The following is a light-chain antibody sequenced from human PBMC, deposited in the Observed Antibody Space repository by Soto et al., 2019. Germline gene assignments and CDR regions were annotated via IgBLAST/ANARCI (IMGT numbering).Light chain of an antibody. CDR1: SSDVGRYKS. V-gene: IGLV2-8*01. CDR3: SSYAGSNNWV. CDR2: EVT. Sequence: QSALTQPPSASGSPGQSVTISCTGTSSDVGRYKSVSWYQQHPGKAPKLMIYEVTERPSGVPDRFSGSKSGNTASLTVSGLQAEDEADYYCSSYAGSNNWVFGGGTKLTVL. J-gene: IGLJ3*02.